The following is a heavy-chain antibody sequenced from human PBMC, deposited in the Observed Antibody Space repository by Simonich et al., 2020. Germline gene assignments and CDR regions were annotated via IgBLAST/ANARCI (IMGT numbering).Heavy chain of an antibody. CDR1: GFTFSSYW. CDR2: IKSDGSST. CDR3: ARDYSNYDAFDI. D-gene: IGHD4-4*01. V-gene: IGHV3-74*01. Sequence: EVQLVESGGGLVQPGGSLRLSGAASGFTFSSYWMHWVRQAPGKGLVWVSRIKSDGSSTSYADSVTGRFTISRDNAKNTLYLQMNSLRAADTAVYYCARDYSNYDAFDIWGQGTMVTVSS. J-gene: IGHJ3*02.